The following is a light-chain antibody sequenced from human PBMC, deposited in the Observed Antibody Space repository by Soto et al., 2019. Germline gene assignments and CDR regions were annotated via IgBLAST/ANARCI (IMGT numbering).Light chain of an antibody. Sequence: LTQPASVSGSPGQSITISCTGTSSDVGGYNYVSWYQQHPGKAPKLMIYEVSNRPSGVSNRFSGSKSGNTASLTISGLQAEDEADYYCCSFAGNYIYVFGTGTKVTVL. J-gene: IGLJ1*01. CDR2: EVS. CDR1: SSDVGGYNY. CDR3: CSFAGNYIYV. V-gene: IGLV2-14*01.